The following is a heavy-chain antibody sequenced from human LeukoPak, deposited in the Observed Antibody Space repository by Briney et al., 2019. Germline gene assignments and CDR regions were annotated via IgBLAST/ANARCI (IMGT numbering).Heavy chain of an antibody. J-gene: IGHJ6*03. D-gene: IGHD2-15*01. Sequence: ASVKVSCKASGYTFTSYYMHWVRQAPGQGLEWMGIINPSGGSTSYAQKFQGRVTMTRDTSTSTVYMELSSLRSEDTAVYYCARDGPVRGGSGYYYYYYMDVWGKGTTVTISS. V-gene: IGHV1-46*01. CDR1: GYTFTSYY. CDR2: INPSGGST. CDR3: ARDGPVRGGSGYYYYYYMDV.